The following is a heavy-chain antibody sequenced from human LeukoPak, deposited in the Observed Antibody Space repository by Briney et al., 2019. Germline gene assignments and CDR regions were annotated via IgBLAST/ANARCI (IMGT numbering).Heavy chain of an antibody. Sequence: SETLSLTCTVSGGSISSSSYYCGWIRQPPGEGLEWIGSIYYSGSTYYNPSRKSRVTISVDTYKNQFSVKLSSVTAADTAVYYCSRYSYGYRGGYYFDYWGQGTLVTVSS. CDR1: GGSISSSSYY. V-gene: IGHV4-39*07. CDR3: SRYSYGYRGGYYFDY. D-gene: IGHD5-18*01. CDR2: IYYSGST. J-gene: IGHJ4*02.